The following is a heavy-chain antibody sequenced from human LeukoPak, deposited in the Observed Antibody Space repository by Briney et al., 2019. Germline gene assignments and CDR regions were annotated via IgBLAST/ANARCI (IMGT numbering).Heavy chain of an antibody. D-gene: IGHD1-26*01. CDR2: IDSDGGRI. V-gene: IGHV3-74*03. J-gene: IGHJ5*02. Sequence: PGGSLRLSCVGSGLALSGYWMHWVRHVPGKGLAWLSRIDSDGGRIQYADSVKGRFTISRDNAKNTVYLQMNSLRPEDTALYYCVGDSGNRSGGDLWGQGTLVTVSS. CDR3: VGDSGNRSGGDL. CDR1: GLALSGYW.